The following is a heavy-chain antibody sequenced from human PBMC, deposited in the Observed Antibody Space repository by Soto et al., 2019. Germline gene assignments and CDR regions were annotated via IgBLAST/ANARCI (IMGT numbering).Heavy chain of an antibody. J-gene: IGHJ6*02. V-gene: IGHV4-34*01. CDR2: INHSGST. CDR1: GGSFSGYY. Sequence: QVQLQQWGAGLLKPSETLSLTCAVYGGSFSGYYWSWIRQPPGKGLEWIGEINHSGSTNYNPSLKSRVTISVDTSKNQSSLKLSSVTAADTAVYYCARMDITMVRGVIRYYYGMDVWGQGTTVTVSS. D-gene: IGHD3-10*01. CDR3: ARMDITMVRGVIRYYYGMDV.